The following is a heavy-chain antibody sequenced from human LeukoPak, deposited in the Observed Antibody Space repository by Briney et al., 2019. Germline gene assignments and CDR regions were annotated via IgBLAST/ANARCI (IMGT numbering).Heavy chain of an antibody. Sequence: SETLSLTCAVYGGSFRGYYWTWIRQPPGKGLEWIGEINHSGSTNYNPSLKSRVTISLDTSKNQFSLTLSSVTAADTAVYYCARKDSGTYDYYGMDVWGQGTTVTVSS. V-gene: IGHV4-34*01. CDR3: ARKDSGTYDYYGMDV. D-gene: IGHD1-26*01. J-gene: IGHJ6*02. CDR2: INHSGST. CDR1: GGSFRGYY.